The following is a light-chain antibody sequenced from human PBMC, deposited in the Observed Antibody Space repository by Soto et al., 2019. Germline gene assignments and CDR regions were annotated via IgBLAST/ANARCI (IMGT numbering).Light chain of an antibody. V-gene: IGKV3-20*01. Sequence: EIVLTQSPGTLSLSPGERATLSCRTSRTVTSTYLAWYQLKPGQAPRLLIYAASSRAPGIPDRFSGSGSGTYFILTISRLEPEDFAVYYCQQYYSSPYTFGQGTELEI. CDR3: QQYYSSPYT. J-gene: IGKJ2*01. CDR2: AAS. CDR1: RTVTSTY.